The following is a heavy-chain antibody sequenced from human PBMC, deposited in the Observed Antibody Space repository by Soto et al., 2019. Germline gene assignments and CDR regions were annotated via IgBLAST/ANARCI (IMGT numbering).Heavy chain of an antibody. Sequence: ASVKVSCKVSGYTFTSYDINWVRQATGQGLEWMGWMNPNSGNTGYAQKFQGRVTMTRNTSISTAYMELSSLRSEDTAVYYCASHSHDCSSTSCYGDAFDIWGQGTMVTVSS. D-gene: IGHD2-2*01. J-gene: IGHJ3*02. V-gene: IGHV1-8*01. CDR3: ASHSHDCSSTSCYGDAFDI. CDR1: GYTFTSYD. CDR2: MNPNSGNT.